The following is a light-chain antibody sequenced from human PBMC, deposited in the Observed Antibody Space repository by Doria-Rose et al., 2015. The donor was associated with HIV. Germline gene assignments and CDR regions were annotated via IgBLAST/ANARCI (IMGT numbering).Light chain of an antibody. J-gene: IGKJ3*01. CDR3: QRYYDTPS. CDR1: QSLLYTSKNY. Sequence: TQSPESLGMSLGERATLNCKSNQSLLYTSKNYLAWYQQKPGQPPKLLIYWASTRQSGAPARFSGSGSGTDFTLTVSSLEAEDVAVYYCQRYYDTPSFGPGTTVDIK. CDR2: WAS. V-gene: IGKV4-1*01.